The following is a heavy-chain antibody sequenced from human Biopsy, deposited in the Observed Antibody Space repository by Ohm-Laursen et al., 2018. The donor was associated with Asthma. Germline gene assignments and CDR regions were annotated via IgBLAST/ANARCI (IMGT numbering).Heavy chain of an antibody. D-gene: IGHD6-13*01. CDR2: VHSSGST. CDR3: ARATSTWSHSGPHFLDH. Sequence: PSDTLSLTCTVSPGSINDYYWNWIRQFPGKGLEWIVYVHSSGSTRFNPSLKRRVTVSVDTSVDQVALQLSSVSAADTAIYYCARATSTWSHSGPHFLDHWGPGTLVTVSS. CDR1: PGSINDYY. J-gene: IGHJ5*02. V-gene: IGHV4-59*07.